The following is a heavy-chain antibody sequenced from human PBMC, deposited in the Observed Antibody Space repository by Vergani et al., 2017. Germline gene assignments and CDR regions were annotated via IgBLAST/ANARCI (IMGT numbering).Heavy chain of an antibody. J-gene: IGHJ6*02. V-gene: IGHV3-33*01. CDR2: IWYDGSNK. Sequence: QVQLVESGGGVVQPGRSLRLSCAASGFTFSSYGMHWVRQAPGKGLEWVAVIWYDGSNKYYADPVKGRFTISRDNSKNTLYLQMNSLRAEDAAVYYCAGAAEDLKGKAGYCSGGSCYHRYYGMDVWGQGTTVTVSS. D-gene: IGHD2-15*01. CDR1: GFTFSSYG. CDR3: AGAAEDLKGKAGYCSGGSCYHRYYGMDV.